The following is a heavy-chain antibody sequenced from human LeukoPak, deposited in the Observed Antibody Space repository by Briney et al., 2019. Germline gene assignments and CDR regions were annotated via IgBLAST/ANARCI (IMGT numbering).Heavy chain of an antibody. V-gene: IGHV4-61*02. Sequence: PSETLSLTCNVSVGSINSGSYYWSWIRQPAGKGLEWIGRIYTSGSTTYNPSLKSRVTISVDTSKNQFSLKLSSVTAADTAVYYCARDYGDYAWYGAVRYYYYYMDVWGKGTTVTVSS. CDR3: ARDYGDYAWYGAVRYYYYYMDV. D-gene: IGHD4-17*01. CDR1: VGSINSGSYY. CDR2: IYTSGST. J-gene: IGHJ6*03.